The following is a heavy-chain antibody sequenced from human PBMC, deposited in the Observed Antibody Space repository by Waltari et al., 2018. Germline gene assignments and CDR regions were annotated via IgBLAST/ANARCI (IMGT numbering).Heavy chain of an antibody. CDR1: GGSISSYY. J-gene: IGHJ4*02. CDR2: IYYSGST. CDR3: ARVSPIDVVVPAAMVSYYFDY. D-gene: IGHD2-2*01. V-gene: IGHV4-59*01. Sequence: QVQLQESGPGLVKPSETLSLTCTVSGGSISSYYWSWIRQPPGKGLEWIGYIYYSGSTNYNPSLKSRATISVDTSKNQFSLKLSSVTAADTAVYYCARVSPIDVVVPAAMVSYYFDYWGQGTLVTVSS.